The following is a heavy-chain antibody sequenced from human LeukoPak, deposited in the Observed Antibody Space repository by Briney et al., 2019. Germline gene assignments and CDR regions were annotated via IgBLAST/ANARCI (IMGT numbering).Heavy chain of an antibody. CDR3: AGEQWRPPNYYFGMDV. V-gene: IGHV4-59*01. D-gene: IGHD2-8*01. CDR2: IYHIGST. Sequence: SETLSLTCTVSGGSISSYYWTWIRQPPGKGLEWIGYIYHIGSTNYSPSLKSRVTILLDTSKNQFSLRLTSVTAADTAVYYCAGEQWRPPNYYFGMDVWGQGTTVTVSS. J-gene: IGHJ6*02. CDR1: GGSISSYY.